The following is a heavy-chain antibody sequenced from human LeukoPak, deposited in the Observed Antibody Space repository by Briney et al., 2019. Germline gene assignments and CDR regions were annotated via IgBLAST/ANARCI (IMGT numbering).Heavy chain of an antibody. Sequence: PGGSLRLSCAASGFTFSSYGMSWVRQAPGKGLEWVSAISGSGGSTYYADSVKGRFTISRDNSKNTLYLQMNSLRAEDTAVYYCAKLLGSGRYFDYWGQGTLVTVSS. J-gene: IGHJ4*02. V-gene: IGHV3-23*01. CDR2: ISGSGGST. CDR1: GFTFSSYG. D-gene: IGHD6-19*01. CDR3: AKLLGSGRYFDY.